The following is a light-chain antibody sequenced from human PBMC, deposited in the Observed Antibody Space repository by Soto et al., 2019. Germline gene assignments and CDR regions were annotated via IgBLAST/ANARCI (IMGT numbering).Light chain of an antibody. Sequence: EIVLTQSPGTLSLSPGEGGTLSCRASQSVATNCLAWYQQKAGQAPRLLIYGASSRATGIPDRFSGSGSGTDFTLTISRLEPEDFAVYYCQQYGSSPQTFGQGTRLEIK. V-gene: IGKV3-20*01. CDR3: QQYGSSPQT. CDR1: QSVATNC. J-gene: IGKJ5*01. CDR2: GAS.